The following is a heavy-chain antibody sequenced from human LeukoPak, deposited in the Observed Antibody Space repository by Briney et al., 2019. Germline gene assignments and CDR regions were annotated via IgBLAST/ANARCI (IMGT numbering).Heavy chain of an antibody. CDR3: VAGTLGY. D-gene: IGHD3-3*01. Sequence: ASVKVSCKASGYTFTHYAVHWVRQAPGQRLEWLGWITVASGNTRYSDNLQGRVTLTRDTSANTLYLDLSDLRSEDTAVYYCVAGTLGYWGQGTLVTVSP. CDR2: ITVASGNT. V-gene: IGHV1-3*01. J-gene: IGHJ4*02. CDR1: GYTFTHYA.